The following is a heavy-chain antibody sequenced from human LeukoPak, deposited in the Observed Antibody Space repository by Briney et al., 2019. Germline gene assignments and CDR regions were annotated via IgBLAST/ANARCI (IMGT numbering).Heavy chain of an antibody. V-gene: IGHV1-2*02. J-gene: IGHJ4*02. CDR1: GYTFTGYY. D-gene: IGHD1-26*01. CDR3: ARPVGATEDYFDY. CDR2: INPNSGGT. Sequence: GASVKASCKASGYTFTGYYMHWVRQAPGQGLEWMGWINPNSGGTNYAQKFQGRVTMTRDTSISTAYMELSRLRSDDTAVYYCARPVGATEDYFDYWGQGTLVTVSS.